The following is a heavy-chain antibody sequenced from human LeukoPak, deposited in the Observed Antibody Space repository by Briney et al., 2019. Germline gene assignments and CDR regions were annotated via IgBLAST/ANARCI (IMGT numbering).Heavy chain of an antibody. V-gene: IGHV3-30-3*01. Sequence: GGSLRLSCAASGFTFSSYAMHWVRQAPGKGLEWVAVISYDGSNKYYADSVKGRFTISRDNSKNTLYLQMNSLRAEDTAVYYCAREVEYNWNDERAPAPYYYYGMDVWGQGTTVTVSS. CDR2: ISYDGSNK. CDR3: AREVEYNWNDERAPAPYYYYGMDV. J-gene: IGHJ6*02. CDR1: GFTFSSYA. D-gene: IGHD1-1*01.